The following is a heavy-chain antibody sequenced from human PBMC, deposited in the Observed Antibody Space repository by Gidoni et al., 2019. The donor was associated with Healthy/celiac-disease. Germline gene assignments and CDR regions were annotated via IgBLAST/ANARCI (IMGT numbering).Heavy chain of an antibody. CDR3: AKVLQSGYDSFADFQH. Sequence: EVQLLESGGGLVQPGGSLRLSCAASGFTFSSYAMSWVRQAPGKGLEWVSAISGSGGSTYYADSVKGRFTISRDNSKNTLYLQMNSLRAEDTAVYYCAKVLQSGYDSFADFQHWGQGTLVTVSS. CDR1: GFTFSSYA. D-gene: IGHD5-12*01. CDR2: ISGSGGST. V-gene: IGHV3-23*01. J-gene: IGHJ1*01.